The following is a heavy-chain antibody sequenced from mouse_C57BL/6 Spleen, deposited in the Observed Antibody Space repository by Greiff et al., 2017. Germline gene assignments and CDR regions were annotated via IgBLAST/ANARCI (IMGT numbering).Heavy chain of an antibody. D-gene: IGHD1-1*01. Sequence: EVQGVESGGGLVKPGGSLKLSCAASGFTFSDYGMHWVRQAPEKGLEWVAYISSGSSTIYYADTVKGRFTISRDNAKNTLFLQMTSLRSEDTAMYYCARRGYYGSSSYYYAMDYWGQGTSVTVSS. CDR1: GFTFSDYG. J-gene: IGHJ4*01. CDR3: ARRGYYGSSSYYYAMDY. CDR2: ISSGSSTI. V-gene: IGHV5-17*01.